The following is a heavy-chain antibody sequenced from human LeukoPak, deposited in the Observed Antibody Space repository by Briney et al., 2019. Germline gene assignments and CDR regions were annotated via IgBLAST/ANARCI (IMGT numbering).Heavy chain of an antibody. V-gene: IGHV1-69*02. Sequence: ASVQVSCHASGGPFSSYTISWVRQAPGQGLEWMGRIIPILGIANYAQKFQGRVTITADKSTSTAYMELSSLRSEDTAVYYCARGDYDFWSGSPAGDIWGQGTMVTVSS. CDR2: IIPILGIA. CDR1: GGPFSSYT. CDR3: ARGDYDFWSGSPAGDI. D-gene: IGHD3-3*01. J-gene: IGHJ3*02.